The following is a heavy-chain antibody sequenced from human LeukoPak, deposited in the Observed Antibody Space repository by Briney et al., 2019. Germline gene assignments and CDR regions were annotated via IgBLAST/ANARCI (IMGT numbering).Heavy chain of an antibody. V-gene: IGHV1-69*13. J-gene: IGHJ3*02. Sequence: GASVKVSCKASGYTFTSYGISWVRQAPGQGLEWMGGIIPIFGTANYAQKFQGRVTITADESTSTAYMELSSLRSEDTAVYYCARDIVVVPAAPRDAFDIWGQGTMVTVSS. D-gene: IGHD2-2*01. CDR2: IIPIFGTA. CDR1: GYTFTSYG. CDR3: ARDIVVVPAAPRDAFDI.